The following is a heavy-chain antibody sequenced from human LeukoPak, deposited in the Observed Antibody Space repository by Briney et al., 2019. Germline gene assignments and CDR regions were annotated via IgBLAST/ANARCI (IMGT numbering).Heavy chain of an antibody. CDR2: IFSSGPT. J-gene: IGHJ4*02. D-gene: IGHD4-23*01. V-gene: IGHV3-53*01. CDR1: GFNVSNNY. CDR3: ARVLGGNSPFDY. Sequence: GGSVRLSCAASGFNVSNNYMNWVRQAPGKGLEWVSVIFSSGPTYYADSVKGRFTISRDNAKNTLYLQMNSLRAEDTAVYYCARVLGGNSPFDYWGQGTLVTVSS.